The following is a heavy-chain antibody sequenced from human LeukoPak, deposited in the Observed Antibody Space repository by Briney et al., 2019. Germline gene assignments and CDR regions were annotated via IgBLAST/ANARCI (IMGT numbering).Heavy chain of an antibody. D-gene: IGHD3-10*01. CDR3: ASAPRASVPPPFDY. Sequence: QAGGSLRLSCAASGFTFSSYAMSWVRQAPGKGPEWVSGISNSGDSIYYADSVKGRFTISRDNSKRTLFLQMNSLRVEDTAVYYCASAPRASVPPPFDYWGQGTQVTVSS. CDR1: GFTFSSYA. CDR2: ISNSGDSI. V-gene: IGHV3-23*01. J-gene: IGHJ4*02.